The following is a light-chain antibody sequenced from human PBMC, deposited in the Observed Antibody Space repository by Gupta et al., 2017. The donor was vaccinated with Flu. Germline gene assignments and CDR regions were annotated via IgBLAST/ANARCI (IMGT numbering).Light chain of an antibody. CDR1: ESLLHSDGKTY. Sequence: ISYKSSESLLHSDGKTYLYWYLQRPGQPPQLLIYAVSKRFSGVSDKFTGSGSETDFTLRISRVEAEDVGIYYCMQSLRTPTFGGGTRVEIK. CDR2: AVS. CDR3: MQSLRTPT. J-gene: IGKJ4*01. V-gene: IGKV2D-29*01.